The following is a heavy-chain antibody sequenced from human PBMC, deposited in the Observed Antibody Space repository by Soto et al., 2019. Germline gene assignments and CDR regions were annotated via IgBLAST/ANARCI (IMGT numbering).Heavy chain of an antibody. Sequence: SETLSLTCPVSGGSISGYYWSWIRQPPGKGLEWIGYIYYSGSTNYNPSFKSRVTISVDTSKNQFSLKLSSVTAADTAVYYCARDLTMVRGVTDYYGMDVWGQGTTVTVSS. CDR3: ARDLTMVRGVTDYYGMDV. D-gene: IGHD3-10*01. J-gene: IGHJ6*02. CDR2: IYYSGST. V-gene: IGHV4-59*01. CDR1: GGSISGYY.